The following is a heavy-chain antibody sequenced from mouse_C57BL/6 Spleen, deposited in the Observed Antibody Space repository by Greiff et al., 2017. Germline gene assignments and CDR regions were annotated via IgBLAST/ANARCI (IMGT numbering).Heavy chain of an antibody. CDR1: GYTFTTYP. J-gene: IGHJ1*03. V-gene: IGHV1-47*01. CDR3: ARGIYYGNYEWYFDV. CDR2: FHPYNDDT. D-gene: IGHD2-1*01. Sequence: QVQLKESGAELVKPGASVKMSCKASGYTFTTYPIEWMKQNHGKSLEWIGNFHPYNDDTKYNEKFKGKATLTVEKSSSTVYLELSRLTSDDSAVYYCARGIYYGNYEWYFDVWGTGTTVTVSS.